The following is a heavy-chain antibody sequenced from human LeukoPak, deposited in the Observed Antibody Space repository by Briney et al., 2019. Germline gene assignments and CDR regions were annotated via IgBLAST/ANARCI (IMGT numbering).Heavy chain of an antibody. CDR2: ITWNSGRI. D-gene: IGHD6-13*01. V-gene: IGHV3-9*01. CDR1: GFTFDDSA. J-gene: IGHJ4*02. Sequence: SLRLSCAASGFTFDDSAMHWVRQAPGKGLEWVSGITWNSGRIGYADSVKGRFTISRDNAKSSLYLQMNSLRAEDTALYYCAKGSSWDYWGQGTLVTVSS. CDR3: AKGSSWDY.